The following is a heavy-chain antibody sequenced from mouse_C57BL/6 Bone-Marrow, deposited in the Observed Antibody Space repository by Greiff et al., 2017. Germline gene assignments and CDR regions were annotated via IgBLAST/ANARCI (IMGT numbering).Heavy chain of an antibody. V-gene: IGHV1-53*01. CDR1: GYTFTSYW. Sequence: QVQLQQSGTELVKPGASVKLSCKASGYTFTSYWMHWVKQRPGQGLEWIGNINPSNGGTNYNEKFKSKATLTVDKSSSTAYMQLSSLTSEDSAVYYCATSYYYGSNYWYFDVWGTGTTVTVSS. J-gene: IGHJ1*03. CDR3: ATSYYYGSNYWYFDV. D-gene: IGHD1-1*01. CDR2: INPSNGGT.